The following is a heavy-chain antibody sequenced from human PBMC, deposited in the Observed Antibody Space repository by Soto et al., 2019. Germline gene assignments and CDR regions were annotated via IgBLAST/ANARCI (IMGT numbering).Heavy chain of an antibody. Sequence: RLSETLSLTCAVYGGSFSGYYWSWIRQPPGKGLEWIGEINHSGSTNYNPSLKSRVTISVDTSKNQFSLKLSSVTAADTAVYYCARGLGVRGVIDYGMDVWGQGTTVTVSS. J-gene: IGHJ6*02. V-gene: IGHV4-34*01. CDR1: GGSFSGYY. CDR3: ARGLGVRGVIDYGMDV. D-gene: IGHD3-10*01. CDR2: INHSGST.